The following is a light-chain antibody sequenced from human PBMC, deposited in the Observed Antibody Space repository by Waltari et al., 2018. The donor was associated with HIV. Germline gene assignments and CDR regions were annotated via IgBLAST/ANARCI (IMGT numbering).Light chain of an antibody. V-gene: IGLV1-51*01. Sequence: QSGLTQPPSVSAAPGQKVTIPCSGSTSNIGTYYVSLYEQLPGTAPTLLIYDNNKRPSGIPDRFSGSKSGTSATLDITGLQTGDEADYYCGTWDSTLSEGVFGGGTKLTVL. CDR2: DNN. CDR3: GTWDSTLSEGV. J-gene: IGLJ3*02. CDR1: TSNIGTYY.